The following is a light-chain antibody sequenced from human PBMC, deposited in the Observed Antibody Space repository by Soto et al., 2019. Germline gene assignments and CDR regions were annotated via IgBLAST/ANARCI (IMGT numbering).Light chain of an antibody. Sequence: QAVVTQEPSLTVSPGGTVTLTCALTTGAVTSGFYPNWFQRKPGQALRTLIYRTSNKHSWTPARFSGSLLGGKAALTLSGVQPEDEADYYCVLLYGGAWVFGGGTKVTVL. CDR1: TGAVTSGFY. V-gene: IGLV7-43*01. CDR2: RTS. J-gene: IGLJ3*02. CDR3: VLLYGGAWV.